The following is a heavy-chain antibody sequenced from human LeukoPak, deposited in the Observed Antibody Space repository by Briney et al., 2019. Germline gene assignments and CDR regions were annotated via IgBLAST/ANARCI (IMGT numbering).Heavy chain of an antibody. Sequence: GGSLRLSYAASGLTFSNYAMSWVRQAPGKGLEWVSTISSSGGSTNYVDSVKGRFTISRDNSKNTLYLQMNSLRAEDTAVYYCAKDHEGGRWDYFDYWGQGTLVTVSS. CDR1: GLTFSNYA. V-gene: IGHV3-23*01. CDR2: ISSSGGST. J-gene: IGHJ4*02. D-gene: IGHD3-16*01. CDR3: AKDHEGGRWDYFDY.